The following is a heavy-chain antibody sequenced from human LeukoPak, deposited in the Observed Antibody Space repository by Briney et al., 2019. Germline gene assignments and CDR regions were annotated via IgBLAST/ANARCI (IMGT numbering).Heavy chain of an antibody. CDR3: ARDYGDAFDI. J-gene: IGHJ3*02. CDR1: GFTFRSYW. D-gene: IGHD3-16*01. Sequence: GGSLRLSCAASGFTFRSYWMHWVRQAPGKGLVWVSRISSDGSSTSYADSVKGRFTISRDNAKNTLYLQMNSLRAEDTAVYYCARDYGDAFDIWGQGTMVTVSS. CDR2: ISSDGSST. V-gene: IGHV3-74*01.